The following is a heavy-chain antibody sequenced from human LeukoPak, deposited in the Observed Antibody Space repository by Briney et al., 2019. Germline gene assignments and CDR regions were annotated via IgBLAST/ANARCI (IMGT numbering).Heavy chain of an antibody. CDR1: GFTFSSYW. CDR3: AKGSTGYGYEEWS. Sequence: GGSLRLSCAASGFTFSSYWMHWVRQAPGKGLVWVSRINSDGSSTSYADSVKGRFTISRDNAKNTLYLQMDSLRAEDTAVYYCAKGSTGYGYEEWSWGQGTLVTVSS. D-gene: IGHD5-18*01. CDR2: INSDGSST. V-gene: IGHV3-74*01. J-gene: IGHJ5*02.